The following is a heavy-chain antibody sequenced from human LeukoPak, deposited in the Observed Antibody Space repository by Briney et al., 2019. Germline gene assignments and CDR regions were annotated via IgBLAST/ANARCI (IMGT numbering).Heavy chain of an antibody. D-gene: IGHD5-18*01. Sequence: GGSLRLSCAVSGFTFSSYGMHWVRQAPGKGLEWVAFIRYDGSNTYYADSVKGRFTISRDNSKNTLYLQMNSLRAEDTAVYYCAKAFTAMAGRDAFDIWGQGTMVTVSS. J-gene: IGHJ3*02. V-gene: IGHV3-30*02. CDR2: IRYDGSNT. CDR1: GFTFSSYG. CDR3: AKAFTAMAGRDAFDI.